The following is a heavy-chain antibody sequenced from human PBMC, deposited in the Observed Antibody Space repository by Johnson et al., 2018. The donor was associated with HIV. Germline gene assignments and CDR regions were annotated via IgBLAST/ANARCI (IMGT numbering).Heavy chain of an antibody. D-gene: IGHD1-7*01. CDR3: ARDRAWNYEGAFDI. CDR2: IRYDGSNK. Sequence: QMQLVESGGGVVQPGGSLRLSCAASGFTFSSYGMHWVRQAPGQGLEWVAFIRYDGSNKYYADSVKGRFTISRDNSKNTLYLQMNSLRAEDTAVYYCARDRAWNYEGAFDIWGQGTMVTVSS. CDR1: GFTFSSYG. V-gene: IGHV3-30*02. J-gene: IGHJ3*02.